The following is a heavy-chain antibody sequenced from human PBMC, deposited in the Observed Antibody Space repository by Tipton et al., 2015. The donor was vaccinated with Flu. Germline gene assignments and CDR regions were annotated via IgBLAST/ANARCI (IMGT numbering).Heavy chain of an antibody. CDR3: TTDQLVVVVPAAEDFDY. CDR1: GFTFSNAW. CDR2: IKSKTDGGTT. V-gene: IGHV3-15*01. Sequence: AVSGFTFSNAWMSWVRQAPGKGLEWVGRIKSKTDGGTTDYAAPVKGRFAISRDDSKNTLYLQMNSLKTEDTAVYYCTTDQLVVVVPAAEDFDYWGQGTLVTVSS. D-gene: IGHD2-2*01. J-gene: IGHJ4*02.